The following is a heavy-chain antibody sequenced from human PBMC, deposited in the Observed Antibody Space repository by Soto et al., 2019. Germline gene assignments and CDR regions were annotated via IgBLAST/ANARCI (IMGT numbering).Heavy chain of an antibody. D-gene: IGHD1-26*01. Sequence: RGESLKISCQGSGYSFGSHWIGWVRQKTGQGPEWMGIIYPGDSETRYSPSFQGQVTISADKSISTAYLQWSSLKAADTAMYYCARRDSGHSLFDQWGQGTLVTVSS. J-gene: IGHJ4*02. CDR2: IYPGDSET. CDR1: GYSFGSHW. V-gene: IGHV5-51*01. CDR3: ARRDSGHSLFDQ.